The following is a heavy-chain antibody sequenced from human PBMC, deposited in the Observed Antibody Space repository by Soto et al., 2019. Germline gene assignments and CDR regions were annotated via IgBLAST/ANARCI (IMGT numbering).Heavy chain of an antibody. J-gene: IGHJ6*03. CDR2: INHSGST. D-gene: IGHD3-10*01. CDR3: ARGGTMVRGVRSHYYYYYMDV. CDR1: GGSFSGYY. V-gene: IGHV4-34*01. Sequence: PSETLSLTCAVYGGSFSGYYWSWIRQPPGKGLEWIGEINHSGSTNYNPSLKSRVTISVDTSKNQFSLKLSSVTAADTAVYYCARGGTMVRGVRSHYYYYYMDVWGKGTTVTVSS.